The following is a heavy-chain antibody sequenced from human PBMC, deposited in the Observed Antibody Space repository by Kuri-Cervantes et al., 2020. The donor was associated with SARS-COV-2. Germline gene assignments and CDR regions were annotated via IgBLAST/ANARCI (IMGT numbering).Heavy chain of an antibody. D-gene: IGHD4-17*01. V-gene: IGHV4-34*01. J-gene: IGHJ6*02. Sequence: GSLRLSCAVYGGSFSDYYWTWVRQPPGKGLEWLGEINPSGSTNYSPSLKSRVTISVDTSKNQFSLKLSSVTAADTAVYYCARAPKYGDYPRWYYYYGMDVWGQGTTVTVSS. CDR2: INPSGST. CDR3: ARAPKYGDYPRWYYYYGMDV. CDR1: GGSFSDYY.